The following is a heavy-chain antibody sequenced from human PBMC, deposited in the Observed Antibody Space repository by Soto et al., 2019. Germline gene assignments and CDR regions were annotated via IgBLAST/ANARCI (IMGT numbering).Heavy chain of an antibody. CDR2: IKQDGSEK. Sequence: GGSLRLSCVVSGFTFSSFWMSWVRQVPGKGLEWVANIKQDGSEKYHVDSVKGRFTISRDNAKNSLYLYMNNLRAEDTAVYYCARGHSYSDVWSGYYSRYFDSWGQGALVTVSS. J-gene: IGHJ4*02. D-gene: IGHD3-3*01. CDR3: ARGHSYSDVWSGYYSRYFDS. V-gene: IGHV3-7*01. CDR1: GFTFSSFW.